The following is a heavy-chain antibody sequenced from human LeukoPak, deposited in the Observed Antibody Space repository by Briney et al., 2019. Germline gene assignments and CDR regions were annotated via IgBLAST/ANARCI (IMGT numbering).Heavy chain of an antibody. CDR3: ARGDPENYYYYYMDV. J-gene: IGHJ6*03. Sequence: PGGSLKLSCAASGFTFSSYAMSWVRQAPGKGLEWVSAISGSGGSTYYADSVKGRFTISRGNSKNTLYLQMNSLRAEDTAVYYCARGDPENYYYYYMDVWGKGTTVTVSS. CDR2: ISGSGGST. CDR1: GFTFSSYA. V-gene: IGHV3-23*01. D-gene: IGHD2-21*02.